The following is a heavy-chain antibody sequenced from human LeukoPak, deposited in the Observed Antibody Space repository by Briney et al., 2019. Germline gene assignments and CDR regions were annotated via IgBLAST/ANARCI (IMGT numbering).Heavy chain of an antibody. CDR1: GYSFVGYG. CDR2: IIPIFGTA. D-gene: IGHD2-8*01. J-gene: IGHJ3*02. Sequence: ASVKVSCKASGYSFVGYGITWVRQAPGQGLEWMGGIIPIFGTANYAQKFQGRVTITADESTSTAYMELSSLRSEDTAVYYCARGRPTKGGAFDIWGQGTVVTVSS. CDR3: ARGRPTKGGAFDI. V-gene: IGHV1-69*13.